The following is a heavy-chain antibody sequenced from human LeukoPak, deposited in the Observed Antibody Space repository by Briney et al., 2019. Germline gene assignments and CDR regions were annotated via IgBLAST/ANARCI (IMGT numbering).Heavy chain of an antibody. CDR2: ISAGGSNT. V-gene: IGHV3-23*01. CDR3: AKDDLQSGSYYPDY. J-gene: IGHJ4*02. Sequence: GGSLRLSCVASGFTFSSYAMSWVRRAPGKGLEWVSGISAGGSNTYYADSVKGRFTISRDNSKNTLYLQVHSLRAEDTAVYFCAKDDLQSGSYYPDYWGQGTLVTVSS. D-gene: IGHD1-26*01. CDR1: GFTFSSYA.